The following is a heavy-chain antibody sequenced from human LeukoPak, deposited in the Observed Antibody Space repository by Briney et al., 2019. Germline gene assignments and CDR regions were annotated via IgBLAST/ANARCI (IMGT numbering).Heavy chain of an antibody. V-gene: IGHV3-30*02. D-gene: IGHD1-26*01. J-gene: IGHJ4*02. CDR1: GFTFSSYG. CDR2: IRYDGSNK. CDR3: AKGGVGWELLPHLDY. Sequence: PGGSLRLSCAASGFTFSSYGIHWVRQAPGKGLEWVAFIRYDGSNKYYADSVKGRFTISRDNSKSTLYLQMNSLRAEDTAVYYCAKGGVGWELLPHLDYWGQGTLVTVSS.